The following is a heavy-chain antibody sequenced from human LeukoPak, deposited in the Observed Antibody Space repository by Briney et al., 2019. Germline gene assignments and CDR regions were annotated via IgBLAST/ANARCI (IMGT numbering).Heavy chain of an antibody. V-gene: IGHV4-34*01. CDR3: ARGSRSVLGAAYFDY. Sequence: SETLSLTCAGYGGSFSVYYWSWIRQPPGRGLEWIGEISHSGSTNYNQSLKRRVSISVDTSKNQFSLKLTSVTAADTAVYYCARGSRSVLGAAYFDYWGQGSLVTVSS. CDR2: ISHSGST. J-gene: IGHJ4*02. D-gene: IGHD1-26*01. CDR1: GGSFSVYY.